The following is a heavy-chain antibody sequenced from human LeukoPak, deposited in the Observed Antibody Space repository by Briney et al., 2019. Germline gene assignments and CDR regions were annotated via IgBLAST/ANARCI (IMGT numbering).Heavy chain of an antibody. J-gene: IGHJ4*02. Sequence: PSETLSLTCTVSGGSISSYYWSWIRQPPGKGLEWIGYIYYSGSTNYNPSLKSRVTISVDTSKNQFSLKPSSVSAADTAVYYCARFIPFEGVIDYWGQGTLVTVSS. V-gene: IGHV4-59*01. CDR1: GGSISSYY. D-gene: IGHD3-16*01. CDR3: ARFIPFEGVIDY. CDR2: IYYSGST.